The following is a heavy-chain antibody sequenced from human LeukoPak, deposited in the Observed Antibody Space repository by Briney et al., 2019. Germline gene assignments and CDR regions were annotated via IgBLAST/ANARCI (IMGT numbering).Heavy chain of an antibody. CDR3: ARESSRSTIFGVVKNYYYMDV. Sequence: GGSLRLSCAASGFTFSSYVMHWVRQAPGKGLEWVAIISYDGSNEYYADSVKGRFTISRDNAKNSLYLQMNSLRAEDTAVYYCARESSRSTIFGVVKNYYYMDVWGKGTTVNGSS. V-gene: IGHV3-30*04. J-gene: IGHJ6*03. D-gene: IGHD3-3*01. CDR2: ISYDGSNE. CDR1: GFTFSSYV.